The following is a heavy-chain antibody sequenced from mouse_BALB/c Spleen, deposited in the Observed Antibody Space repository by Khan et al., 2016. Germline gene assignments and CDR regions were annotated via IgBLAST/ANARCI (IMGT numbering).Heavy chain of an antibody. CDR1: GYSITSDYA. D-gene: IGHD1-1*02. J-gene: IGHJ3*01. CDR3: ATPYYLFVY. V-gene: IGHV3-2*02. Sequence: VQLKESGPGLVKPSQSLSLTCTVTGYSITSDYAWNWIRQFPGNKLEWMGYIDSSGSTTYNPSLKSRVSITRDTSKNQIFLQLNSVTTEDTDTYYCATPYYLFVYRGQGTLVTVSA. CDR2: IDSSGST.